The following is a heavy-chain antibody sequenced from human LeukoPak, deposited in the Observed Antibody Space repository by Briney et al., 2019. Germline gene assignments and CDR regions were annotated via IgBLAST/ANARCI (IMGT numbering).Heavy chain of an antibody. CDR3: ARETGRGFDY. V-gene: IGHV3-23*01. CDR1: GFTFSRYA. CDR2: ISGSGGST. D-gene: IGHD3-9*01. J-gene: IGHJ4*02. Sequence: QPGGSLRLSCAASGFTFSRYAMSWVRQAPGKGLEWVSGISGSGGSTYYADSVMGRFTISRDNSKNTLYLQMNSLRAEDTAVYYCARETGRGFDYWGQGTLVTVSS.